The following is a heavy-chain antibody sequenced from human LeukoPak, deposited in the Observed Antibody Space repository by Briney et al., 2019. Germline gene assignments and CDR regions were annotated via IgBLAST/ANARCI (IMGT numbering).Heavy chain of an antibody. V-gene: IGHV3-48*03. D-gene: IGHD5-18*01. CDR1: GFTFSSYE. J-gene: IGHJ5*02. CDR3: ARDFDFEALVP. Sequence: PGGSLRLSCAASGFTFSSYEMNWVRQAPGKGLEWGSYISRSGSTIYYADSVNGRFTISRDNAKNSLYLQMNSLRAEDTAVYYCARDFDFEALVPWGQGTLVTVSS. CDR2: ISRSGSTI.